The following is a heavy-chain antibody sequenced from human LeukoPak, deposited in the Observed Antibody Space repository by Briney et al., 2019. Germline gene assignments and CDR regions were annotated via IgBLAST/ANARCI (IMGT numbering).Heavy chain of an antibody. D-gene: IGHD5-18*01. J-gene: IGHJ6*03. Sequence: PSETLSLTCAVYGGSFSDYSWSWIRQPPGKGLEWIGEINHSGGTNHNPSLMSRVIMSVDTSTNQFSLKVSSVTAADTAVYYCARVGYSYSINDWSRTGLGAYPTKYYMDVWGKGTTVTVSS. V-gene: IGHV4-34*01. CDR2: INHSGGT. CDR1: GGSFSDYS. CDR3: ARVGYSYSINDWSRTGLGAYPTKYYMDV.